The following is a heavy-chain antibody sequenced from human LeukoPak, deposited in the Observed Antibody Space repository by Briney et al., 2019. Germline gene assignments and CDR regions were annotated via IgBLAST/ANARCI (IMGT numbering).Heavy chain of an antibody. CDR1: GYSISSAYS. V-gene: IGHV4-38-2*01. CDR2: IYHSGST. Sequence: SETLSLTCAVSGYSISSAYSWGWIRPPPGKGLEWIATIYHSGSTYYNPSLQSRVTISVDAFENQFSLNLNSVTAADTAVYYCARGRGGPLAAAGTEVRYYFDSWGQGTLVTVSS. CDR3: ARGRGGPLAAAGTEVRYYFDS. D-gene: IGHD6-13*01. J-gene: IGHJ4*02.